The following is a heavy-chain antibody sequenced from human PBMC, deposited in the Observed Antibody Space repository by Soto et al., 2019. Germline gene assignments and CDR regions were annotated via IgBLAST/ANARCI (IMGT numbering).Heavy chain of an antibody. CDR1: GLTLGNYA. Sequence: EVRLVESGGGLVKPGRSLRRSCEGSGLTLGNYAISWFRQAPGKGLEWVGFIKTKTYGETTEYAASVKDRFIISRDDFTGIAYLQMNSLKTEDTAVYYCTRVGKWGLFRFGSDYWGQGTLVTVSS. CDR3: TRVGKWGLFRFGSDY. V-gene: IGHV3-49*05. D-gene: IGHD1-26*01. J-gene: IGHJ4*02. CDR2: IKTKTYGETT.